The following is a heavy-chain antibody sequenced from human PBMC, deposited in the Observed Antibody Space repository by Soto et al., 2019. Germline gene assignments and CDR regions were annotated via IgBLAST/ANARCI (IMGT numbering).Heavy chain of an antibody. J-gene: IGHJ6*02. CDR1: GFTFSSYG. Sequence: GGSLRLSCAASGFTFSSYGMHWVRQAPGKGLEWVAVISYDGSNKYYADSVKGRFTISRDNSKNTLYLQMNSLRAEDTAVYYCAKDVDCSSTSCLLYYYYGMDVWGQGTTVTVSS. CDR2: ISYDGSNK. D-gene: IGHD2-2*01. CDR3: AKDVDCSSTSCLLYYYYGMDV. V-gene: IGHV3-30*18.